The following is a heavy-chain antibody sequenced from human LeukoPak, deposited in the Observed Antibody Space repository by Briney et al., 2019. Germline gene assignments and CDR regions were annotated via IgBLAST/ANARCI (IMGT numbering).Heavy chain of an antibody. CDR1: GYTFTSYD. CDR3: ARTISLTGLFDP. J-gene: IGHJ5*02. D-gene: IGHD3-9*01. Sequence: VSVKVSCKASGYTFTSYDINWVRQATGQGLEWMGWMNPNSGNTGYAQKFQGRVTMTRNTSISTAYMELSSLRSEDTAVYYCARTISLTGLFDPWGQGTLVTVSS. CDR2: MNPNSGNT. V-gene: IGHV1-8*01.